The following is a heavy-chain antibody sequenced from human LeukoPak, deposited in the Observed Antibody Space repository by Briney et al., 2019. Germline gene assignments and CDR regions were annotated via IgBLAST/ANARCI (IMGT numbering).Heavy chain of an antibody. CDR2: INPNSGGT. CDR1: GYTFTGYY. D-gene: IGHD3-22*01. CDR3: AREAYYYDSSGYHLDY. Sequence: ASVKVSCKASGYTFTGYYMHWVRQAPGQGLEWMGWINPNSGGTNYAQKFQGRVTMTRDTSISTAYMELSRLRSDDTAVYYCAREAYYYDSSGYHLDYWGQGTLVTVSS. J-gene: IGHJ4*02. V-gene: IGHV1-2*02.